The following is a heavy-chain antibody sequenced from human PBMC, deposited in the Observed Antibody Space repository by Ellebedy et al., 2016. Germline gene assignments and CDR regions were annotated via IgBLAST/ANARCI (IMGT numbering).Heavy chain of an antibody. J-gene: IGHJ4*02. V-gene: IGHV3-48*04. D-gene: IGHD2-21*01. CDR2: ISSSGTPI. CDR1: GFSFSSYS. Sequence: GGSLRLSCAASGFSFSSYSMNWVRQAPGKGLEWVSYISSSGTPIYYADSVKGRFTISRDNAKNSLYLQMNSLRAEDTAVYYCARVVGVKGGGIDYWGQGTLVTVSS. CDR3: ARVVGVKGGGIDY.